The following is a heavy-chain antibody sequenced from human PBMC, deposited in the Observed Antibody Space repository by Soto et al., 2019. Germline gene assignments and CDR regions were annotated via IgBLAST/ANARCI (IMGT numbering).Heavy chain of an antibody. CDR3: ARKDDFLEFDY. Sequence: LSLTCTVSGGSISSGGYYWSWIRQHPGKGLEWIGYIYYSGSTYYNPSLKSRVTISVDTSKNQFSLKLSSVTAADTAVYYCARKDDFLEFDYWGQGTLVTVSS. D-gene: IGHD3-3*01. J-gene: IGHJ4*02. V-gene: IGHV4-31*03. CDR2: IYYSGST. CDR1: GGSISSGGYY.